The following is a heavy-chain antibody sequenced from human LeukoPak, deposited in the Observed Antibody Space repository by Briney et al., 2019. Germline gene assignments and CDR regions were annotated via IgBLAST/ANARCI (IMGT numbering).Heavy chain of an antibody. J-gene: IGHJ6*03. V-gene: IGHV4-59*02. Sequence: SETLSLTCTVSGGSGSSDSWSWIRQPPGRGLEWIGYISYSGSTSYNPSLKSRVTISVDPSKSQLSLKLRSVTAADTAVYYCARRTRSFSYTYGDAYYYMDVWGKGTTVIVS. D-gene: IGHD5-18*01. CDR3: ARRTRSFSYTYGDAYYYMDV. CDR1: GGSGSSDS. CDR2: ISYSGST.